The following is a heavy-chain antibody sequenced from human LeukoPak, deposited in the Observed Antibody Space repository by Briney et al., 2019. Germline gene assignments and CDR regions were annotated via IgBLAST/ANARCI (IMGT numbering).Heavy chain of an antibody. D-gene: IGHD2-2*01. J-gene: IGHJ4*02. CDR1: GYTFIGYY. CDR2: INLNSGGT. Sequence: ASVKVSCKASGYTFIGYYMHWVRQAPGQGLEWMGWINLNSGGTKYAQKFQGRVTMTRDTSISTAYMELSRLRSDDTAVYYCARYCSGTSCYGGFDYWGQGTLVTVSS. V-gene: IGHV1-2*02. CDR3: ARYCSGTSCYGGFDY.